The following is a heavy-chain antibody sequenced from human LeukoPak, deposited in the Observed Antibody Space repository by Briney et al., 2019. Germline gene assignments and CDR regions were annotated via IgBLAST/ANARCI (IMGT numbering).Heavy chain of an antibody. CDR2: IYYSGST. V-gene: IGHV4-59*08. CDR1: GGSISSYY. Sequence: SETLSLTCTVSGGSISSYYWSWIRQPPGKGLEWIGYIYYSGSTYYNPSLKSRVTISVDTSKNQFSLKLSSVTAADTAVYYCARAVGYGGYRLAESNNFDYWGQGTLVTVSS. D-gene: IGHD4-23*01. J-gene: IGHJ4*02. CDR3: ARAVGYGGYRLAESNNFDY.